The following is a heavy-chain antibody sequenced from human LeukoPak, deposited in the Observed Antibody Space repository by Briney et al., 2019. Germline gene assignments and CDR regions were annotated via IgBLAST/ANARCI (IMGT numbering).Heavy chain of an antibody. CDR1: GFTFSIYS. J-gene: IGHJ4*02. CDR2: ITSSSTTI. Sequence: GGSLRLSCAASGFTFSIYSMNWVRQAPDKGLEWVSYITSSSTTIYYADSVKGRFTISRDGAKNSLYLQMNSLRAEDTAVYYCARSVGALDYWSQGTLVIVSA. V-gene: IGHV3-48*04. CDR3: ARSVGALDY. D-gene: IGHD1-26*01.